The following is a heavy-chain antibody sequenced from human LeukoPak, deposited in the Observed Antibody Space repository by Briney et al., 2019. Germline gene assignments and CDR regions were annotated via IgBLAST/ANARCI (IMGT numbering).Heavy chain of an antibody. CDR1: GGSISSGSYY. J-gene: IGHJ5*02. CDR3: ARAGSLGSGSYRNRGSWFDP. V-gene: IGHV4-39*07. Sequence: PSETLSLTCTVSGGSISSGSYYWSWIRQSAGKGLERIGSIYYSGSTYYNPSLKSRVTISVDTSKNQFSLKLSSVTAADTAVYYCARAGSLGSGSYRNRGSWFDPWGQGTLVTVSS. CDR2: IYYSGST. D-gene: IGHD3-10*01.